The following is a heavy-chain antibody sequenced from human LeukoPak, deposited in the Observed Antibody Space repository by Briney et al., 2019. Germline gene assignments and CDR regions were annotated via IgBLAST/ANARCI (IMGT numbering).Heavy chain of an antibody. CDR3: ARRYGFYYCSGGSCYFDY. CDR2: IYFSGST. CDR1: GGSISSSSYY. V-gene: IGHV4-39*01. D-gene: IGHD2-15*01. J-gene: IGHJ4*02. Sequence: SETLSLTCTVSGGSISSSSYYWGWIRQPPGKDLKWIGGIYFSGSTYYNPSLKSRVTISVDTSKNQFSLKLSSVTAADTAVYYCARRYGFYYCSGGSCYFDYWGQGTLVTASS.